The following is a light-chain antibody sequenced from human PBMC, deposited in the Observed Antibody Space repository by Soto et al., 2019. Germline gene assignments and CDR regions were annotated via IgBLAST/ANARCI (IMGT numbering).Light chain of an antibody. CDR1: SSDVGSYNL. CDR2: EGS. V-gene: IGLV2-23*01. Sequence: QSALTQPASVSGSPGQSIPISCTGTSSDVGSYNLVSWYQQHRGKAPKLMIYEGSKRPSGVYNRFSGSKSGNTASLTISGRQADNDSDYDYWSYAGSYVFETGTKLTVL. CDR3: WSYAGSYV. J-gene: IGLJ1*01.